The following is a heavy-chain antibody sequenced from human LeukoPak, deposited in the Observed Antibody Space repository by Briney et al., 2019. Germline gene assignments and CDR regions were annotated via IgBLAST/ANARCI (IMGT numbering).Heavy chain of an antibody. CDR1: GFTFRSYS. CDR2: ISSSSSYI. Sequence: GGSLRLSCAASGFTFRSYSMNWVRQAPGKGLEWVSSISSSSSYIYYADSVKGRFTISRDNAKNSLYPQMNSLRAEDTAVYYCARVRYYDILTGYYYGMDVWGKGTTVTVSS. J-gene: IGHJ6*04. CDR3: ARVRYYDILTGYYYGMDV. V-gene: IGHV3-21*01. D-gene: IGHD3-9*01.